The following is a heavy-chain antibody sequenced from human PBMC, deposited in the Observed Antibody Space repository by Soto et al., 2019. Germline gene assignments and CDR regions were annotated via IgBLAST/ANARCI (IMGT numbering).Heavy chain of an antibody. CDR1: GFTFSSYW. Sequence: EVQLVESGGGLVQPGGSLRLSCAASGFTFSSYWMHWVRQAPGKGLVWVSRINSDGSSTSYADSVKGRFTISRDSAKDTLYLEMNSLRAEDTAVYYCARGGAAGGTTVDGMDVWGRGTTVTVSS. J-gene: IGHJ6*02. V-gene: IGHV3-74*01. D-gene: IGHD6-13*01. CDR3: ARGGAAGGTTVDGMDV. CDR2: INSDGSST.